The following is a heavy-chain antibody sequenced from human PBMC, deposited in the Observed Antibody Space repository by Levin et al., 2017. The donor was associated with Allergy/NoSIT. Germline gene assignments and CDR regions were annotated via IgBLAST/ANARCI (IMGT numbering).Heavy chain of an antibody. V-gene: IGHV3-21*01. Sequence: GGSLRLSCAASGFTFSSYSMNWVRQAPGKGLEWVSSISSSSSYIYYADSVKGRFTISRDNAKNSLYLQMNSLRAEDTAVYYCARGQGGQLVWDYYYYYGMDVWGQGTTVTVSS. CDR1: GFTFSSYS. D-gene: IGHD6-6*01. J-gene: IGHJ6*02. CDR3: ARGQGGQLVWDYYYYYGMDV. CDR2: ISSSSSYI.